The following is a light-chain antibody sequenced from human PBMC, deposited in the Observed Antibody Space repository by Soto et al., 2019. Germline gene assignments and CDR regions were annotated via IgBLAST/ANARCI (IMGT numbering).Light chain of an antibody. V-gene: IGKV3-15*01. CDR1: QSVSRN. J-gene: IGKJ2*01. CDR3: QQYGDWPPET. CDR2: GAS. Sequence: EVVLTQSPATLSVSPGDRATLSCRASQSVSRNLAWYQQKPGQAPRLLIYGASTRATGVPARFSGSGSATEFNLSISSLQSEDVEVYYCQQYGDWPPETFGQGTKLEI.